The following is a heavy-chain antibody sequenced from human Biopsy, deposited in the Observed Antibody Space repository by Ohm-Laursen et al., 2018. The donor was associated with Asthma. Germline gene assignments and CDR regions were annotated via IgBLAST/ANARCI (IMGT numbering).Heavy chain of an antibody. CDR3: AKDFRGIAVAGDRGFDY. CDR1: GFPFRLSA. J-gene: IGHJ4*02. D-gene: IGHD6-19*01. V-gene: IGHV3-23*01. Sequence: SLSLSCTASGFPFRLSALSCFRPAPGPFLARVSALPGRGFTPYSADSVRGRFTLSRDNSKSTLFLQMDSLSAEDTAVYYCAKDFRGIAVAGDRGFDYWGQGTLVTVSS. CDR2: LPGRGFTP.